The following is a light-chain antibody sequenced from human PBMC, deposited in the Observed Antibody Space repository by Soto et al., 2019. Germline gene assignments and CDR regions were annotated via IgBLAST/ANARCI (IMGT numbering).Light chain of an antibody. Sequence: DIQMTQSPSTLSASVGDRVTITCRAGQSINGWLAWYQQKSGKAPKLLISEASNLDSGVPSRFSGSGSGTEYVLTINSLQPEDFATYYCQQYDTYSTFGGGTRVE. CDR1: QSINGW. V-gene: IGKV1-5*01. J-gene: IGKJ4*01. CDR3: QQYDTYST. CDR2: EAS.